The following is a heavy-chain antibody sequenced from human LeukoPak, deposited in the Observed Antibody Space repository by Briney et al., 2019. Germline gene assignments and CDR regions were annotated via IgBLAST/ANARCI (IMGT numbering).Heavy chain of an antibody. CDR1: GYTFNSYS. D-gene: IGHD3-16*01. CDR2: INAYNGNT. V-gene: IGHV1-18*01. CDR3: ARDGFRGPSDY. Sequence: GASVKVSCKASGYTFNSYSINWVRQAPGQGLEWMGSINAYNGNTNYAQKVQGRVTMTTDTSTSTAYMELRSLRPDDTALYYCARDGFRGPSDYWGQGTLVTVSS. J-gene: IGHJ4*02.